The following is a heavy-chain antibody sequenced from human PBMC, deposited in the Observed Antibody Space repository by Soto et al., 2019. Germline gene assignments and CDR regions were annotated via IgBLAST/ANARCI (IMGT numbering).Heavy chain of an antibody. D-gene: IGHD1-1*01. J-gene: IGHJ3*02. V-gene: IGHV3-11*05. CDR1: GFTFSDYF. CDR3: ASPLYWNDVVLYDAFDI. Sequence: QMQLVESGGGLVKPGGSLRLSCAASGFTFSDYFMSWIRQAPGEGLEWVSYISSSSGYRDYADSVKGRFTISRDNVKNSLYLQMNSLRAEDTAVYYCASPLYWNDVVLYDAFDIWGQGTMVTVSS. CDR2: ISSSSGYR.